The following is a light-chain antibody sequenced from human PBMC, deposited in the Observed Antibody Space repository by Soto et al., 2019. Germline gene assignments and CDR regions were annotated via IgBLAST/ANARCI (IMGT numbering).Light chain of an antibody. Sequence: ESVLTQSPGTLSLSPGERATLSCRASQSVSSSYLAWYQQKPGQAPRLLIYGASSRATGIPDRFSGSGSGTDFTLTSSRLEPEDFAVYYCQQYGSSPPTFGQGTTVEIK. CDR2: GAS. CDR3: QQYGSSPPT. V-gene: IGKV3-20*01. CDR1: QSVSSSY. J-gene: IGKJ1*01.